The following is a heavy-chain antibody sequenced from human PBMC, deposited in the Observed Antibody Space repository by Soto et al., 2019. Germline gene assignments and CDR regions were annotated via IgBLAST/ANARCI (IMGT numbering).Heavy chain of an antibody. CDR3: ARGVSLYWYFDL. V-gene: IGHV1-3*01. CDR2: INAGNGNT. Sequence: QVQLVQSGAEVKKPGASVKVSCKASGYTFTNYAMHWVRQAPGQRLEWMGWINAGNGNTKYSQKFQGRVTITRDTSASTAYMELSSLRSEDTAVYYCARGVSLYWYFDLWGRGTLVTVSS. J-gene: IGHJ2*01. CDR1: GYTFTNYA.